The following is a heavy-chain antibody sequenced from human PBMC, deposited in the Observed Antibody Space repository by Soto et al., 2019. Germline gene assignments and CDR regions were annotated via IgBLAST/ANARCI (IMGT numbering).Heavy chain of an antibody. Sequence: QLQLQESGPGLVKPSETLSLTCTVSGGSISSSSYYWGWIRQPPGKGLEWIGSIYYSGSTSYNPSLKSRVTISVDTSKNRFSLRLSSVTAADTAVYYCAQTMGLAIGNYYFDSWGQGTLVTVSS. D-gene: IGHD6-19*01. CDR1: GGSISSSSYY. V-gene: IGHV4-39*01. CDR3: AQTMGLAIGNYYFDS. CDR2: IYYSGST. J-gene: IGHJ4*02.